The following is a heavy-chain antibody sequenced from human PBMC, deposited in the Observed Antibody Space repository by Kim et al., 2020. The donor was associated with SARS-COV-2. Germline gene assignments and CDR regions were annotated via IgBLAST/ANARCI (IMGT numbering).Heavy chain of an antibody. CDR2: IYYSGST. CDR3: ARGGFGSAGSDY. V-gene: IGHV4-59*13. D-gene: IGHD3-10*01. CDR1: GGSISSYY. J-gene: IGHJ4*02. Sequence: SETLSLTCTVSGGSISSYYWSWIRQPPGKGLEWIGYIYYSGSTNYNPSLKSRVTISVDTSKNQFSLKLSSVTAADTAVYYCARGGFGSAGSDYWGQGTLVTVSS.